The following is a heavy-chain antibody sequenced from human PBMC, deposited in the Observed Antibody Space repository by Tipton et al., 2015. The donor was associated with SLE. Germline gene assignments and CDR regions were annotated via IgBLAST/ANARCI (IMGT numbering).Heavy chain of an antibody. D-gene: IGHD4/OR15-4a*01. CDR1: GGTFSSYA. Sequence: QVQLVQSGPGVKKPGSSVKVSCKASGGTFSSYAISWVRQAPGQGLEWMGGIIPILGIVNYAQKFQGRVTVTTDESTSTAYMELSSLRSEDTAVYYCAGAQSGLRYFQHWGQGTLVTVSS. CDR3: AGAQSGLRYFQH. J-gene: IGHJ1*01. CDR2: IIPILGIV. V-gene: IGHV1-69*01.